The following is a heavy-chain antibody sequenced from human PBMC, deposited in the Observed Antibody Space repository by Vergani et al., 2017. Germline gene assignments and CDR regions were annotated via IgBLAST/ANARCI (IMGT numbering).Heavy chain of an antibody. J-gene: IGHJ5*02. D-gene: IGHD3-22*01. CDR3: ARTQYYYDSSGWFDP. V-gene: IGHV1-18*04. Sequence: QVQLVQSGAEVKKPGASVKVSCKASGYTFTSYGISWVRQAPGQGLEWMGWISAYNGNTNYAQKLQGRVTMTTDTSTSTAYMELMSLRSDDTAVYYCARTQYYYDSSGWFDPWGQGTLVTVSS. CDR1: GYTFTSYG. CDR2: ISAYNGNT.